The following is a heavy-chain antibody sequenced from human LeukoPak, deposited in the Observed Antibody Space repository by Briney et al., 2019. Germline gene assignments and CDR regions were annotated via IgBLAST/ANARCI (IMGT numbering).Heavy chain of an antibody. CDR1: GFTFSSYW. CDR2: INSDGSST. CDR3: ARGGYYDILTGYYYGMDV. V-gene: IGHV3-74*01. J-gene: IGHJ6*02. Sequence: GGSLRLSCAASGFTFSSYWMHWVRQAPGKGLVWVSRINSDGSSTSYADSVKGRFTISRDNAKNTLYLQMNSLRAEDTAVYYCARGGYYDILTGYYYGMDVWGQGTTVTVSS. D-gene: IGHD3-9*01.